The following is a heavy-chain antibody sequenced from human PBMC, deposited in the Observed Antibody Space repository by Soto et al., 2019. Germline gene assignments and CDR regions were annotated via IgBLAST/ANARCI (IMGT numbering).Heavy chain of an antibody. CDR1: GGSISSGDYY. V-gene: IGHV4-30-4*01. CDR2: IYYSGST. D-gene: IGHD3-3*01. Sequence: QVQLQESGPGLVKPSQTLSLTCTVSGGSISSGDYYWSWIRQPPGKGLEWIGYIYYSGSTYYNPSLKSRVTVSVDTSKNQFSLKLSSVTDADTAVYYCARGAQYYYDFWSGYYPGGFGWFDPWGQGTLVTVSS. J-gene: IGHJ5*02. CDR3: ARGAQYYYDFWSGYYPGGFGWFDP.